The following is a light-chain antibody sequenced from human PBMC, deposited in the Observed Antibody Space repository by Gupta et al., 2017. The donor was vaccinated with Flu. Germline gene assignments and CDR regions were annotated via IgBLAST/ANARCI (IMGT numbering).Light chain of an antibody. Sequence: DIVMTQSPDSLAVSLGERATINCKSSQSVLYSSNNKNYLVWYQQKPGQPPKLLIYWATTRESGVPDRFSGRGSGTDFTLTISSLQAEDVAVYYCHQEDSSPITFGGGTKVEIK. CDR2: WAT. CDR1: QSVLYSSNNKNY. CDR3: HQEDSSPIT. J-gene: IGKJ4*01. V-gene: IGKV4-1*01.